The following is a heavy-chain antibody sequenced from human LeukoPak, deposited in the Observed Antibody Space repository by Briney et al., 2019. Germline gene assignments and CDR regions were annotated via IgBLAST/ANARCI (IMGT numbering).Heavy chain of an antibody. CDR3: ASASLGSGSYPLLDY. D-gene: IGHD1-26*01. J-gene: IGHJ4*02. V-gene: IGHV3-74*01. CDR1: GFTFSSYW. CDR2: INSDGSST. Sequence: GGSLRLSCAASGFTFSSYWMHWVRQAPGKGLVWVSRINSDGSSTSYADSVKGRFTISRDKAKNTLYLQMNSLRAEDTAVYYCASASLGSGSYPLLDYWGQGTLVTVSS.